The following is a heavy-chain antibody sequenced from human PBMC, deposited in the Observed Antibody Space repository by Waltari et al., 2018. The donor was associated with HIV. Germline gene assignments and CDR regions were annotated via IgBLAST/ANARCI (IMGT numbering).Heavy chain of an antibody. V-gene: IGHV1-2*02. J-gene: IGHJ3*02. CDR1: GYLFTGYS. CDR3: ARDPRGSWGAFDI. Sequence: QVQLVQPVAEVKKPGASVKVSCKASGYLFTGYSLHWVRQAPGQGLEWMGWINPNSGGTNYAQKFQGRVTMTRDTSISTAYMELNSLRSDDTAVYYCARDPRGSWGAFDIWGQGTMVTVSS. CDR2: INPNSGGT. D-gene: IGHD1-26*01.